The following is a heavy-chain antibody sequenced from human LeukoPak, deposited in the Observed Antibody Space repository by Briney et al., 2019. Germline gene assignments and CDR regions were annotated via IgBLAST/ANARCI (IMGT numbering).Heavy chain of an antibody. CDR2: IYYTGSA. Sequence: SETLSLTCTVSGGSVNSQNYYWNWIRQPPGKALEWIGYIYYTGSAYYNPSLGGRVTLSVDTSKNQFSVKLSSVTAADTAVYYCARSRNYYGSGDYWGQGTLVTVSS. CDR3: ARSRNYYGSGDY. CDR1: GGSVNSQNYY. V-gene: IGHV4-61*01. J-gene: IGHJ4*02. D-gene: IGHD3-10*01.